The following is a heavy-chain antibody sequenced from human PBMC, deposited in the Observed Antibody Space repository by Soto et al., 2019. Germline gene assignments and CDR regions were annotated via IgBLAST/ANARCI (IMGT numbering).Heavy chain of an antibody. CDR3: AKEAYCGGDCYPRVGGWEMTYFDY. Sequence: GGSLRLSCAASGFTFGRYAMTWVRQAPGKGLEWVSAISGSGGSTYYADSVKGRFTISRDNSKNTLYLQMNSLRAEDTAVYYCAKEAYCGGDCYPRVGGWEMTYFDYWGQGTLVTVSS. CDR1: GFTFGRYA. CDR2: ISGSGGST. J-gene: IGHJ4*02. V-gene: IGHV3-23*01. D-gene: IGHD2-21*02.